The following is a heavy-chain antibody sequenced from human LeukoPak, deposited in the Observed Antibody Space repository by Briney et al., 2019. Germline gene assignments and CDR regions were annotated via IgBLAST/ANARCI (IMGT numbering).Heavy chain of an antibody. CDR2: IKLDGSEI. CDR3: ASHAFSTFDS. CDR1: GFTFSNYW. D-gene: IGHD3-3*02. Sequence: GGSLRLSCAVSGFTFSNYWMSWVRQAPGKGLEWVANIKLDGSEIYYGDSVKGRFTISGDNAKNSLYLQMNSLRVEDTAVYYCASHAFSTFDSWGQGTLVTVSS. V-gene: IGHV3-7*01. J-gene: IGHJ4*02.